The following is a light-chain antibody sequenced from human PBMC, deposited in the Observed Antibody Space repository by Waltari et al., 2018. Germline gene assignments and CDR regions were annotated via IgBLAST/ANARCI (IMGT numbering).Light chain of an antibody. V-gene: IGKV4-1*01. CDR1: QSVLYSSNNKNY. Sequence: DIVMTKSPDSLAVSLRERATITCKSSQSVLYSSNNKNYLAWYQQKPGQPPKLLIYWASTRESGVPDRFSGSGSGTDFTLTISSLQAEDVAVYYCQQYYSTPRTFGQGTKVEIK. CDR2: WAS. CDR3: QQYYSTPRT. J-gene: IGKJ1*01.